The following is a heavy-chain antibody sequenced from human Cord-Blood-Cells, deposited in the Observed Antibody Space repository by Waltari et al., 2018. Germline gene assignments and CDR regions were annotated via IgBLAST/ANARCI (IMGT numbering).Heavy chain of an antibody. CDR1: GFTFSSYG. CDR2: IGYDGSNK. D-gene: IGHD1-1*01. CDR3: ARDRPRTGGFDY. V-gene: IGHV3-33*01. J-gene: IGHJ4*02. Sequence: QVQLVESGGGVVQPGRSLRLSCAASGFTFSSYGMHWVRQAPVKGLEWVAVIGYDGSNKNYADSVKGRFTISRDNSKNTLYLQMNSLRAEDTSVYYCARDRPRTGGFDYWSQGTLVTVSS.